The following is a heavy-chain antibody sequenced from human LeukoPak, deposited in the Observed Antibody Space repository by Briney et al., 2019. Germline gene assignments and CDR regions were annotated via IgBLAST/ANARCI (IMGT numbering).Heavy chain of an antibody. V-gene: IGHV4-4*02. CDR1: GGSISSSNW. CDR3: ARGPLSRGNALDT. CDR2: IHDSGNT. Sequence: SGTLSLTCAVSGGSISSSNWWSWVRPSPGKGLEWIGEIHDSGNTNHNPSLKSRVTISADTSKSQFSLKLSSVTAADMAVYYCARGPLSRGNALDTWGQGTMVTVSS. J-gene: IGHJ3*02.